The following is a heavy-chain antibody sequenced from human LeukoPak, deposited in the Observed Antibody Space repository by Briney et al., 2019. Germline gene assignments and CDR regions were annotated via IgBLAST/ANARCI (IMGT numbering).Heavy chain of an antibody. D-gene: IGHD3-16*02. V-gene: IGHV1-2*02. CDR3: ARGVPPIMITFGGVIVEGYFDY. Sequence: GASVKVSCKASGYTFTGYYMHWVRQAPGQGLEWMGWINPNSGGTNYAQKFQGRVTMTRDTSISTAYMELSRLRSDDTAVYYCARGVPPIMITFGGVIVEGYFDYWGQGTLVTVSS. CDR2: INPNSGGT. J-gene: IGHJ4*02. CDR1: GYTFTGYY.